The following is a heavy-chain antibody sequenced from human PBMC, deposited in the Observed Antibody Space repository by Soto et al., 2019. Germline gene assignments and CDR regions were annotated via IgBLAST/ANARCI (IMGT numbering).Heavy chain of an antibody. CDR3: ATRITVFGLLIPPFDP. CDR2: INHTGGT. V-gene: IGHV4-34*01. J-gene: IGHJ5*02. CDR1: GGSVNGYY. D-gene: IGHD3-3*01. Sequence: SETLSLTCAVYGGSVNGYYWNWIRQPTGKGLERIGEINHTGGTHYNPSLKSRVTMSVDTSKNQFSLRLSSVTAADTAIYYCATRITVFGLLIPPFDPWGQGTQVTVS.